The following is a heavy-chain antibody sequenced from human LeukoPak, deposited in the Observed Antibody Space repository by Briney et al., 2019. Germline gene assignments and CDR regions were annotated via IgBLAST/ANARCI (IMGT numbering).Heavy chain of an antibody. D-gene: IGHD3-22*01. CDR3: ARGVVYYDSSGYYLY. V-gene: IGHV1-2*02. Sequence: ASVKVSCKASGYTFTGYYMHWVRQAPGQGLEWMGWINPNSGGTNYAQKFQGRVTMTRDTSISTAYMELSRLRSDDTAVYYCARGVVYYDSSGYYLYWGQGTLVTVSS. CDR1: GYTFTGYY. CDR2: INPNSGGT. J-gene: IGHJ4*02.